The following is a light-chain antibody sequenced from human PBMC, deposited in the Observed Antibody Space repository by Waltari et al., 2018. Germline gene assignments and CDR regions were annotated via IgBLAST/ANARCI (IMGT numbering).Light chain of an antibody. V-gene: IGLV2-18*02. CDR1: SSDVGTYNR. J-gene: IGLJ2*01. Sequence: QSALTQPPSVSGAPGQSVTISCSGTSSDVGTYNRASWYQQPPGTAPKLIIFEVSSRPSGVPDRFSGSKSGSTASLTISGLQTEDEGDYYCSSYTPSATLLFGGGTKLTVL. CDR3: SSYTPSATLL. CDR2: EVS.